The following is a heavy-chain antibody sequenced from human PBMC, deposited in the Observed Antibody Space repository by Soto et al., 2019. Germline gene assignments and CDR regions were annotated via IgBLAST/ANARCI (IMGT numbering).Heavy chain of an antibody. D-gene: IGHD3-22*01. CDR2: ISYDGSNK. CDR3: ARDLPYYYDSSGYFDAFDI. J-gene: IGHJ3*02. V-gene: IGHV3-30-3*01. Sequence: GGAPRRSLAACGVTLSSYARHSFRLAPGKALYWVAVISYDGSNKYYADSVKGRFTISRDNSKNTLYLQMNSLRAEDTAVYYCARDLPYYYDSSGYFDAFDIWGQGTMVTVSS. CDR1: GVTLSSYA.